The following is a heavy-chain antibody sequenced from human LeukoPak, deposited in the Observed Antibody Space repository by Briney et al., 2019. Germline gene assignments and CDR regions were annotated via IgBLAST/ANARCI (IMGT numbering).Heavy chain of an antibody. CDR2: IIPIFGTA. CDR1: GGTFSSYA. Sequence: ASVKVSCKASGGTFSSYAISWVRQAPGQGLEWMGGIIPIFGTANYAQKFQGRVTITADKSTSTAYMELSSLRSEDTAVYYCARGRAIVVVTASAFDYWGQGTLVTVSS. J-gene: IGHJ4*02. D-gene: IGHD2-21*02. CDR3: ARGRAIVVVTASAFDY. V-gene: IGHV1-69*06.